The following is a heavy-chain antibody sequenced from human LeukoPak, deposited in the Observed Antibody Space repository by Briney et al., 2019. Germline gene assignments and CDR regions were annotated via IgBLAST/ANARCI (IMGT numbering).Heavy chain of an antibody. CDR1: GFTFYDYA. J-gene: IGHJ4*02. D-gene: IGHD5-18*01. Sequence: GRSLRLSCAASGFTFYDYAMHWVRQAPGKGLEWVSGISWNSGSIGYADSVKGRFTISRDNAKNSLYLQMNSLRAEDTALYYCAKDGRRGSYGYLFDYWGQGTLVTVSS. V-gene: IGHV3-9*01. CDR3: AKDGRRGSYGYLFDY. CDR2: ISWNSGSI.